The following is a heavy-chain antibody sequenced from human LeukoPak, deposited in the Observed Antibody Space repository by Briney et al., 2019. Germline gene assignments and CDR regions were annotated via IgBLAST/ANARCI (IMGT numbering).Heavy chain of an antibody. D-gene: IGHD2/OR15-2a*01. CDR3: ATTSPRYSTTWYYPPDY. Sequence: ASVKVSCKASGYTFTSYGISWVRQAPGQGLEWMGWISAYNGNTNYAQKLQGRVTMTTDTSTSTAYMELRSLRSDDTAVYYCATTSPRYSTTWYYPPDYWGQGTLVTVSS. CDR2: ISAYNGNT. J-gene: IGHJ4*02. CDR1: GYTFTSYG. V-gene: IGHV1-18*01.